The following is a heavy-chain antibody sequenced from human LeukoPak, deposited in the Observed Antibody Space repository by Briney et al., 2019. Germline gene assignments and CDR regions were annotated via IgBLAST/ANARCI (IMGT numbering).Heavy chain of an antibody. V-gene: IGHV4-4*07. CDR3: ARLYPRNYYDSSGYYYLDY. J-gene: IGHJ4*02. CDR1: GVSMNYYF. D-gene: IGHD3-22*01. Sequence: SETLSLTCTVSGVSMNYYFWNWIRQPAGEGLQWIGRIHSSGTTNYNPSLKSRVTISVDTSKNQFSLMLSSVTAADTAVYYCARLYPRNYYDSSGYYYLDYWGQGTLVTVSS. CDR2: IHSSGTT.